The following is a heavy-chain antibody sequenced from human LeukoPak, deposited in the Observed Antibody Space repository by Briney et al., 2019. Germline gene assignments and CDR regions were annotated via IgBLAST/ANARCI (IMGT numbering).Heavy chain of an antibody. CDR1: GFTFSRFA. J-gene: IGHJ4*02. V-gene: IGHV3-30-3*01. D-gene: IGHD3-22*01. CDR3: ASPLYYDTRGFYYQVFD. Sequence: PGGSLRLSCAASGFTFSRFAMHWVRQAPGKGLEWVALISYDGSNKYYADSVKGRFTISRDTSKNTLYLQMNSLRAEDTAVYYCASPLYYDTRGFYYQVFDWGQGTLVTVSS. CDR2: ISYDGSNK.